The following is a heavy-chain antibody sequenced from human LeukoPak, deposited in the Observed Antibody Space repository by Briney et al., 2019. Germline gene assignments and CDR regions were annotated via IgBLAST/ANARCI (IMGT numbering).Heavy chain of an antibody. CDR2: IKQDGSEK. J-gene: IGHJ3*02. Sequence: PGGSLRLSCAASGFTFSSYWMSWVRQAPGKGLEWVANIKQDGSEKYYVDSVKGRFTISRDNAKNSLYLQMNSLRAEDTAVYYCARDRQWLFSLDAFDIWGQGTMVTVSS. D-gene: IGHD3-22*01. V-gene: IGHV3-7*01. CDR1: GFTFSSYW. CDR3: ARDRQWLFSLDAFDI.